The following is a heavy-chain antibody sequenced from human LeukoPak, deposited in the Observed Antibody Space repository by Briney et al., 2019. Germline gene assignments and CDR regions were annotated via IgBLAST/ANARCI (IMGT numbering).Heavy chain of an antibody. D-gene: IGHD4-11*01. CDR1: QFTFSHYG. CDR2: IWNDGSAT. CDR3: AKDAQRGFDYSNSLEY. J-gene: IGHJ4*02. Sequence: GGSLRLSCAASQFTFSHYGMHWVRLAPGRGLESVAFIWNDGSATYYADSVKGRFTISRDNSRNTLYLQMTSLRAEDTAVYYCAKDAQRGFDYSNSLEYWGQGTLVTVSS. V-gene: IGHV3-33*03.